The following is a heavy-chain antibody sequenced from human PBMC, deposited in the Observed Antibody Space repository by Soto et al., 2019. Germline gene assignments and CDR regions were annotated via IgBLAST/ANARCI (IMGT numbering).Heavy chain of an antibody. J-gene: IGHJ5*02. Sequence: SETLSLTCTVSGGSISSYYWSWIRQPPGKGLEWIGYIYYSGSTNYNPSLKSRVTISVDTSKNQFSLKLGSVTAADTAAYYCAKLPWADYGGIFDPWGQGTLVTVSS. CDR1: GGSISSYY. CDR3: AKLPWADYGGIFDP. V-gene: IGHV4-59*01. D-gene: IGHD4-17*01. CDR2: IYYSGST.